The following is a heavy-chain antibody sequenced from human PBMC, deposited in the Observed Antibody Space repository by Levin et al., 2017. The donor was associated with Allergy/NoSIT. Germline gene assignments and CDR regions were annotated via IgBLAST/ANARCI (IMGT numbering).Heavy chain of an antibody. Sequence: GGSLRLSCAASGFTFRSYAMTWVRQAPGKGLEWVSSIGVSGSTYYAESVKGRFTISRDNSKNTLNLQMGSLRADDTAVYHCARGGIGEAGGLGYWVQGIVVTVSS. D-gene: IGHD2-21*01. CDR2: IGVSGST. CDR1: GFTFRSYA. CDR3: ARGGIGEAGGLGY. V-gene: IGHV3-23*01. J-gene: IGHJ4*02.